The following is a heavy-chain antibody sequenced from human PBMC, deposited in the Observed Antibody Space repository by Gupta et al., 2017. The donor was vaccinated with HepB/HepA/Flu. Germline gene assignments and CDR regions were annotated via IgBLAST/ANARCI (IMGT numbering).Heavy chain of an antibody. CDR3: AKDPADHGTSTTCNDY. J-gene: IGHJ4*02. V-gene: IGHV3-30*18. CDR2: ISNDGSDK. CDR1: GFTFSTYA. Sequence: QVQLVESGGGVVQSGGSLRVTCAASGFTFSTYAMHWVRQAPGKGLEWVAVISNDGSDKHFADSVEGRFNISRDNSKNTLYLQMNNLRVEETAMYYCAKDPADHGTSTTCNDYWGQGTLVTVSS. D-gene: IGHD2-2*01.